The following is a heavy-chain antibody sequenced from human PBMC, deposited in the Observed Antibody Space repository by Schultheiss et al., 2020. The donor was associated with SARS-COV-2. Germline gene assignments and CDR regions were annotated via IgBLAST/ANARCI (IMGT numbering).Heavy chain of an antibody. D-gene: IGHD3-22*01. Sequence: GGSLRLSCAASGFTFSSYSMNWVRQAPGKGLEWVSAISGSGGSTYYADSVKGRFTISRDNSKNTLYLQMNSLRAEDTAVYYCAKDRQYYYDSSGYYGDYFDYWGQGTLVTVSS. CDR2: ISGSGGST. CDR1: GFTFSSYS. J-gene: IGHJ4*02. CDR3: AKDRQYYYDSSGYYGDYFDY. V-gene: IGHV3-23*01.